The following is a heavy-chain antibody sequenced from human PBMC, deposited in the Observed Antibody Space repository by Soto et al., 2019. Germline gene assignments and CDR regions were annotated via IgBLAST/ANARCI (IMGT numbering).Heavy chain of an antibody. J-gene: IGHJ6*02. CDR2: ISGGGDLA. V-gene: IGHV3-23*01. D-gene: IGHD1-26*01. CDR3: AKYSGDFPVYNGLNV. Sequence: GGSLRLSCAASGFPFDTSAMIWVRQAPGKGPEWLSLISGGGDLAYYAESVKGRFTSSRDNSKNTLYLQMTFLRVDDTAVYYCAKYSGDFPVYNGLNVLGQGTTVTVSS. CDR1: GFPFDTSA.